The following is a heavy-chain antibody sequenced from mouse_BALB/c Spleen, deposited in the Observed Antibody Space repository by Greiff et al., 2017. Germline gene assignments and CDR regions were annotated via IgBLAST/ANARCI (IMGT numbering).Heavy chain of an antibody. CDR3: ARISLVYYYGSSYAMDY. J-gene: IGHJ4*01. D-gene: IGHD1-1*01. CDR2: INPSNGRT. Sequence: VQLQQPGAELVKPGASVKLSCKASGYTFTSYWMHWVKQRPGQGLEWIGEINPSNGRTNYNEKFKSKATLTVDKSSSTAYMQLSSLTSEDSAVYYCARISLVYYYGSSYAMDYWGQGTSVTVSS. CDR1: GYTFTSYW. V-gene: IGHV1S81*02.